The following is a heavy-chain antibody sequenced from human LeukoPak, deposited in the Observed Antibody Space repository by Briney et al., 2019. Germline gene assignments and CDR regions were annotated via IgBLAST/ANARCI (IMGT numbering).Heavy chain of an antibody. CDR2: ISGNGGST. Sequence: GGSLRLSCAASGFTFSSYAMSWVRQAPGKGLEWVSGISGNGGSTYYADSVKGRFTISRDNSKNTLYLQMNSLRAEDTAVYYCAKDTGSYCSSTSCWDAFDIWGQGIMVTVSS. J-gene: IGHJ3*02. D-gene: IGHD2-2*01. CDR1: GFTFSSYA. CDR3: AKDTGSYCSSTSCWDAFDI. V-gene: IGHV3-23*01.